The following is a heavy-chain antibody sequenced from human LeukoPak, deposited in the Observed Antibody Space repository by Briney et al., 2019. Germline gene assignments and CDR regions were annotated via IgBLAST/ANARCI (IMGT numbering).Heavy chain of an antibody. D-gene: IGHD6-19*01. CDR2: INAGNGNT. Sequence: ASVKVSCKASGYTFTSYAMHWVRQAPGQRLEWMGWINAGNGNTKYSQKFQGRVTITRDTSASTAYMELSSLRSEDTAVYYCARAASSGWYVFDYWGQGTLVTVSS. V-gene: IGHV1-3*01. J-gene: IGHJ4*02. CDR1: GYTFTSYA. CDR3: ARAASSGWYVFDY.